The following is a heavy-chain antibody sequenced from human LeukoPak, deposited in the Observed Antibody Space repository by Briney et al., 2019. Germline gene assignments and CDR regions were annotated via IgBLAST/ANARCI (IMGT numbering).Heavy chain of an antibody. CDR2: INHSGST. D-gene: IGHD2-2*01. J-gene: IGHJ5*02. CDR1: GGSFSGYY. CDR3: ARVADIVVVPAAMQWFDP. V-gene: IGHV4-34*01. Sequence: SETLSLTCNVYGGSFSGYYWSWIRQPPRKGLEWIGEINHSGSTDYNPSLKSRVTISVDTSKNQFSLKLSSVTAADTAVYYCARVADIVVVPAAMQWFDPWGQGALVTVSS.